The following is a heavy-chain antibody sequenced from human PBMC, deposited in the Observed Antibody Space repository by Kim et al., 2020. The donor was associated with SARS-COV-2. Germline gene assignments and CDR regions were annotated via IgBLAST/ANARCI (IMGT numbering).Heavy chain of an antibody. Sequence: GGSLRLSCEGSGFTFDSYGMSWVRQAPGKGLEWVAGMSGGGINIFYADSVKGRFTISRDNSKNTLYLQMDGLRADYTAVYYCAKDRGYRGDGGLDQGGQG. V-gene: IGHV3-23*01. CDR2: MSGGGINI. CDR3: AKDRGYRGDGGLDQ. D-gene: IGHD5-12*01. J-gene: IGHJ1*01. CDR1: GFTFDSYG.